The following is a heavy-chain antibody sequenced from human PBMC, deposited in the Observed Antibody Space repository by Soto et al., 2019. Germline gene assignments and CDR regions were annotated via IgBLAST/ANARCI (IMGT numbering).Heavy chain of an antibody. J-gene: IGHJ4*02. CDR3: ARSRDYDSSGYYSGPFFDY. D-gene: IGHD3-22*01. CDR2: VSNTGKT. Sequence: SETLSLTCNVSGDSVTSSSYFWSWLRQPPGKGLEWIGYVSNTGKTKYNPSLKSRVTMSVDTSKNQFSLKLTSVTAADTAVYYCARSRDYDSSGYYSGPFFDYWGQGTLVTVSS. CDR1: GDSVTSSSYF. V-gene: IGHV4-61*01.